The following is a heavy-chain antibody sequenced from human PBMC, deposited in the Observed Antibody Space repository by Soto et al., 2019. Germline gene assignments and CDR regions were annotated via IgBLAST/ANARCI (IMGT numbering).Heavy chain of an antibody. CDR3: AIGRSGSDLFAN. CDR2: MDPDSDDA. D-gene: IGHD1-26*01. J-gene: IGHJ4*02. Sequence: VQLVQSGPEMKKPGASVKVSCQTSGYRFTDYHINWVLQAAGRGLEWLGWMDPDSDDAGYVQKFQGRVTMTRDPSKTTAYMDLSRLKSDDAAVYYCAIGRSGSDLFANWGQGALVNVSS. V-gene: IGHV1-8*01. CDR1: GYRFTDYH.